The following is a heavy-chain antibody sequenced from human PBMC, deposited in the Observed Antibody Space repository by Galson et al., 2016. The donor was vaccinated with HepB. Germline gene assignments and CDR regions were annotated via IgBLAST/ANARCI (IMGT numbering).Heavy chain of an antibody. CDR1: GYRFTTFY. CDR3: ARDGHKWDFDY. D-gene: IGHD1-26*01. J-gene: IGHJ4*02. Sequence: SVKVSCKASGYRFTTFYVHWVRQAPGQGLEWIGRIMPEDGYTIYEQKFQGRVTITRDTSTSTVYMDLRSLMSADTGVYYCARDGHKWDFDYWGQGSLVTVSS. V-gene: IGHV1-46*01. CDR2: IMPEDGYT.